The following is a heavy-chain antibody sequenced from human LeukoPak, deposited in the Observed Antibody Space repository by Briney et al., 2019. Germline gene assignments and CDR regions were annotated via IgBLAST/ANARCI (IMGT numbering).Heavy chain of an antibody. V-gene: IGHV1-2*02. J-gene: IGHJ4*02. Sequence: GASVKVSCKASGYTFTGYYMHSVRQAPGQGLEWMGWINPNSGGTNYAQKFQGRVTMTRDTSISTAYMELSRLRSDDTAVYYCARSEYQLLFPFDSWGQGTLVTVSS. CDR1: GYTFTGYY. CDR2: INPNSGGT. D-gene: IGHD2-2*01. CDR3: ARSEYQLLFPFDS.